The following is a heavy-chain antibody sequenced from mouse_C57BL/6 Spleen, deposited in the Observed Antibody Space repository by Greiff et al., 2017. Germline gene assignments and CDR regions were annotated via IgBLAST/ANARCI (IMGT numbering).Heavy chain of an antibody. V-gene: IGHV1-50*01. CDR1: GYTFTSFW. Sequence: QVQLQQPGAELVKPGASVKLSCKASGYTFTSFWMQWVKQRPGQGPEWIGEIDPSDSYTNYNQKFKGKATLTVDTSSSTAYMQLSSLTSEDSAVYYCARCPVSTHWYFDVWGTGTTVTVSS. CDR2: IDPSDSYT. CDR3: ARCPVSTHWYFDV. J-gene: IGHJ1*03. D-gene: IGHD5-1*01.